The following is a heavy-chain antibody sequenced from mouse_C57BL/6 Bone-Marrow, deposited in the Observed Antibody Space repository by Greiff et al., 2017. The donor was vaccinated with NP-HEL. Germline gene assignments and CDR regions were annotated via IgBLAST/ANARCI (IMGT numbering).Heavy chain of an antibody. CDR2: ISSGGSYT. D-gene: IGHD1-1*01. V-gene: IGHV5-6*01. CDR1: GFTFSSYG. J-gene: IGHJ2*01. Sequence: EVQLQQSGGDLVKPGGSLKLSCAASGFTFSSYGMSWVRQTPDKRLEWVATISSGGSYTYYPDSVKRRFTISRDNAKNTLYLQMSSLKSEDTAMYYCARDYYGSSYGGYWGQGTTLTVSS. CDR3: ARDYYGSSYGGY.